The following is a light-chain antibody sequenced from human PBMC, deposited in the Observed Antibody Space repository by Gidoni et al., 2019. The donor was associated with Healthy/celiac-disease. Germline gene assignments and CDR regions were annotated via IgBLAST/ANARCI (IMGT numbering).Light chain of an antibody. J-gene: IGKJ1*01. CDR1: QSISSY. Sequence: DIQMTQYPSSLSASVGDSVTITCRASQSISSYLNWYQQKPGKAPKLLIYSASSLKSGVPARFSGSGSGTDFTLTISSLQAEDVATYYCQQSYSTPRTFGQGTKVEIK. CDR2: SAS. CDR3: QQSYSTPRT. V-gene: IGKV1-39*01.